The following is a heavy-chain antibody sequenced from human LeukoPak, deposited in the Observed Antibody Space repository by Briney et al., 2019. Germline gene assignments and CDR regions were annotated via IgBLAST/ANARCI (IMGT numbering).Heavy chain of an antibody. D-gene: IGHD2-15*01. CDR2: INHSGST. Sequence: SETLSLTCAVYGGSFSGYYWSWIRQPPGKGLEWIGEINHSGSTNYNPSLKSRVTISVDTSKNQFSLKLSSVTAADTAVYYCAREGYSRYYFDYWGQGTLVTVSS. CDR1: GGSFSGYY. J-gene: IGHJ4*02. CDR3: AREGYSRYYFDY. V-gene: IGHV4-34*01.